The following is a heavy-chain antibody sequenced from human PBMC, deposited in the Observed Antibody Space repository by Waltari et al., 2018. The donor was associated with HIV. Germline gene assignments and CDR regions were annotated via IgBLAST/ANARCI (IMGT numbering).Heavy chain of an antibody. V-gene: IGHV3-7*01. Sequence: EVQLVESGGGLVQPGGSLRLSCAASGLTLSSYWMGWVRQAPGKGLEGVANIKQDGSEKYYVDSVKGRFTISRDNAKNSLYLQMNSLRAEDTAVYYCARDRHYDILTGSYFDYWGQGTLVTVSS. J-gene: IGHJ4*02. D-gene: IGHD3-9*01. CDR3: ARDRHYDILTGSYFDY. CDR2: IKQDGSEK. CDR1: GLTLSSYW.